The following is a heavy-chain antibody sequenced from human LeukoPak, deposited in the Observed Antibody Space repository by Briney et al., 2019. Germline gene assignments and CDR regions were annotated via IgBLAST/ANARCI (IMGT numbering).Heavy chain of an antibody. V-gene: IGHV4-39*07. CDR1: GGSITSSSYY. D-gene: IGHD1-26*01. CDR2: SYYSGST. Sequence: NPSETLSLTCTVSGGSITSSSYYWGWIRQPPGKGLEWIGSSYYSGSTYYNPSLKRRVTISIDTSKNQFSLKLSSVTAADTAVYYCARERREQPLPPYTRSLTYFDYWGQGTLVTVSS. J-gene: IGHJ4*02. CDR3: ARERREQPLPPYTRSLTYFDY.